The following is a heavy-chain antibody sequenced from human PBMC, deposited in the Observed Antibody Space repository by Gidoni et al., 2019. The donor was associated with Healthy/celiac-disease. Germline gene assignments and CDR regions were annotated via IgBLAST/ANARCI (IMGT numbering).Heavy chain of an antibody. Sequence: QLQLQESGPGLVKPSETLSLTCTVSVGSISSSSYYWGWIRQPPGKGLEWIGSIYYSGSTYYNPSLKSRVTISVDTSKNQFSLKLSSVTAADTAVYYCARVDIVVVPAAVQHYYYMDVWGKGTTVTVSS. J-gene: IGHJ6*03. V-gene: IGHV4-39*01. CDR3: ARVDIVVVPAAVQHYYYMDV. CDR2: IYYSGST. CDR1: VGSISSSSYY. D-gene: IGHD2-2*03.